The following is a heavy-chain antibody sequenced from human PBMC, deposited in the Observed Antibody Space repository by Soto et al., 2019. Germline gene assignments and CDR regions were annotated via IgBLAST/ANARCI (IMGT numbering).Heavy chain of an antibody. V-gene: IGHV3-33*01. J-gene: IGHJ4*02. CDR2: IWYDGSNK. D-gene: IGHD3-22*01. CDR3: ARDAADYYDSSGPSDY. Sequence: GGSLRLSCAASGFTFSSYGMHWVRQAPGKGLEWVAVIWYDGSNKYYADSVKGRFTISRDNSKNTLYLQMNSLRAEDTAVYYCARDAADYYDSSGPSDYWGQGTLVTVSS. CDR1: GFTFSSYG.